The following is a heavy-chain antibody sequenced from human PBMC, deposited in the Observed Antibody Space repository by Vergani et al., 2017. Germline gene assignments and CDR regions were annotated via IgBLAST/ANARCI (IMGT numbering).Heavy chain of an antibody. CDR3: AKDLAQVVSYNWFDP. V-gene: IGHV3-23*04. CDR1: GFTFGYYA. Sequence: EVQLVESGGDLVQPGRSLRLSCTASGFTFGYYAMDWFRQAPGKGLEWVSAISGSGGSTYYADSVKGRFTISRDNSKNTLYLQMNSLRAEDTAVYYCAKDLAQVVSYNWFDPWGQGTLVTVSS. J-gene: IGHJ5*02. CDR2: ISGSGGST. D-gene: IGHD3-22*01.